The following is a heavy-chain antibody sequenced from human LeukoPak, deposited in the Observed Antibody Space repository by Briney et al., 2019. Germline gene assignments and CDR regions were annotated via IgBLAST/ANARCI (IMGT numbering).Heavy chain of an antibody. CDR3: ARGPTLFSTSWFDS. Sequence: KPSETLSLTCAVSGYSISSGYYWGWIRQPPGKGLEWIGSIYHSGSTYYNPSLKSRVTISVDTSKNQFSLKLSSMTAADTAVFYCARGPTLFSTSWFDSWGQGTLVTVSS. CDR1: GYSISSGYY. J-gene: IGHJ5*01. D-gene: IGHD2-2*01. CDR2: IYHSGST. V-gene: IGHV4-38-2*01.